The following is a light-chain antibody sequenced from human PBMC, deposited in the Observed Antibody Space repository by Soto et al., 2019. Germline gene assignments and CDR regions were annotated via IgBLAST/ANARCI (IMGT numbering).Light chain of an antibody. CDR3: QQYNNSPPIT. Sequence: EIVMSQSPATLAASPGERATLSCRASQSVSSNLAWYQQKPGQAPSLLIYGLSTSATGTPSRFGGTGSWAKFTLTISRLHSEDFDVYYCQQYNNSPPITFGQGTRLEIK. CDR1: QSVSSN. CDR2: GLS. J-gene: IGKJ5*01. V-gene: IGKV3-15*01.